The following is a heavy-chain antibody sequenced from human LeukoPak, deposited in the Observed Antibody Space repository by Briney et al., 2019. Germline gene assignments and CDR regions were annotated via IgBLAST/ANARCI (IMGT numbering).Heavy chain of an antibody. V-gene: IGHV3-23*01. J-gene: IGHJ4*02. D-gene: IGHD3-9*01. CDR1: GFTFSSYA. CDR2: ISGSGGST. Sequence: GGSLRLSCAASGFTFSSYAMSWVRQAPGKGLEWVSAISGSGGSTYYADSVKGRFTISRDNSKNTLYLQMHSLRAEDTAVYYCAKNPRYFDWLLLPADFDYWGQGTLVTVSS. CDR3: AKNPRYFDWLLLPADFDY.